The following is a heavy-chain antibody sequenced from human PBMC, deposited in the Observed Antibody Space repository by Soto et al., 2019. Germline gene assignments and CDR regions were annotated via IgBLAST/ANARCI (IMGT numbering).Heavy chain of an antibody. J-gene: IGHJ5*02. D-gene: IGHD3-3*01. Sequence: EVQLLESGGGLVQPGGSLRLSCANSGFTFSNSAMSWVRQAPGKGLEWVSAISGSGGSTYYTDSMKGRFTISRDTSANMLYLQMNSLRAEDTALYYCARTSPAGSDFWSGQGYFDAWGQGVLVTVSS. CDR3: ARTSPAGSDFWSGQGYFDA. CDR2: ISGSGGST. CDR1: GFTFSNSA. V-gene: IGHV3-23*01.